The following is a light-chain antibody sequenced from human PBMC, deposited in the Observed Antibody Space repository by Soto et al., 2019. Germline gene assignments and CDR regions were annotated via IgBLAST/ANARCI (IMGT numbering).Light chain of an antibody. CDR2: GAS. V-gene: IGKV3-15*01. Sequence: EIVMTQSPATLSVSPGERATLSCRASQSVSSNLAWYQQKPGQAPRLLIYGASTRVTGVPARFSGPGSGTDFTLTLSSLQSEDFALYYCHHYNYWPTSSGQVTKVDTK. J-gene: IGKJ1*01. CDR1: QSVSSN. CDR3: HHYNYWPTS.